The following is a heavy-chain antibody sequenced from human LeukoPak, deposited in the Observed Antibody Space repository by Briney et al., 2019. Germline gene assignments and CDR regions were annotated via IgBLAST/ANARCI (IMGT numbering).Heavy chain of an antibody. CDR1: GFTFSSYW. CDR2: IKQDGSEK. J-gene: IGHJ3*02. CDR3: ARVSVAGSVINAFDI. Sequence: GGSLRLSCAASGFTFSSYWMTRVRQAPGKGLEWVANIKQDGSEKYYVDSVKGRFSISRDNANNSLYLQMNSLRAEDAAVYYCARVSVAGSVINAFDIWGQGTVVTVSS. D-gene: IGHD6-19*01. V-gene: IGHV3-7*01.